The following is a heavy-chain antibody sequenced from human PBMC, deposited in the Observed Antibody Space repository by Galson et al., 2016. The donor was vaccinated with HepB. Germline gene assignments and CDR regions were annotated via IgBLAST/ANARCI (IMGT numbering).Heavy chain of an antibody. V-gene: IGHV3-30-3*01. J-gene: IGHJ3*02. CDR1: GFPLSSDH. CDR2: ISSDGGSK. CDR3: AREGESSGYCGNCDI. Sequence: SLRLSCAASGFPLSSDHIHWVRRGPGKGLEWVAGISSDGGSKYYAESVKGRFSISRDSSKDTVDLEMNSLRDEDTAVYYCAREGESSGYCGNCDIWGQGTMVTVSS. D-gene: IGHD3-22*01.